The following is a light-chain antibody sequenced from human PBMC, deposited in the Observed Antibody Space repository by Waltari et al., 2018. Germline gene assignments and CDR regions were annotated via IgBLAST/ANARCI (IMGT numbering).Light chain of an antibody. J-gene: IGKJ1*01. Sequence: EIVLTQSPGTLSLSPGERATLSCRASQSVSRALAWYQQKPGQAPRLLIYSTSNRATGIPDRFSGSGSGTDFSLTISRLEPEDVAVYFCQHYVRLPATFGQGTKVEIK. CDR3: QHYVRLPAT. V-gene: IGKV3-20*01. CDR1: QSVSRA. CDR2: STS.